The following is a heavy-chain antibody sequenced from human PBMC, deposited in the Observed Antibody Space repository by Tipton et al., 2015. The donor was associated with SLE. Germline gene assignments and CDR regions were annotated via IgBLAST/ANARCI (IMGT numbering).Heavy chain of an antibody. Sequence: RSLRLSCAASAFSFSTYAMQWVRQAPGKGLEWVAVIWYDGSNKYYADSVKGRFTISRDNSKNTLYLQMDRLRVEDTAVYYCAKGLEEFDSWGQGTLVTVSS. J-gene: IGHJ4*02. CDR1: AFSFSTYA. CDR2: IWYDGSNK. V-gene: IGHV3-33*06. CDR3: AKGLEEFDS. D-gene: IGHD6-19*01.